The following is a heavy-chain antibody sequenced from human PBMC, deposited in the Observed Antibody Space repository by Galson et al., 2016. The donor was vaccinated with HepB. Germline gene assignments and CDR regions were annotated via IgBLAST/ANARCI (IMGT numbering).Heavy chain of an antibody. D-gene: IGHD3-3*01. J-gene: IGHJ4*02. V-gene: IGHV4-39*01. Sequence: SETLSLTCTVSGGSISSSSYYWGWVRQPPGKGLEWIGSMYYSGSTYYNPSLKSRVTISVDTTKNQFSLQLTSVTAVDTAVYYCARQYESYYDFWSGYPDYWVQGTLVTAAS. CDR1: GGSISSSSYY. CDR2: MYYSGST. CDR3: ARQYESYYDFWSGYPDY.